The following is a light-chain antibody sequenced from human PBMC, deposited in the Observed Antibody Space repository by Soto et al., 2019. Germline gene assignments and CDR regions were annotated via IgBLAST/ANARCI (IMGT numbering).Light chain of an antibody. CDR2: DAS. CDR1: QSISLS. Sequence: DIRMTQSPSTLSAFVGDRVTTPCRASQSISLSLAWYQQKPGKAPDLLISDASNLERGVPSRFSGSGSGTEFTLTISSLQPEDFATYFCQQSYSTPNNFGQGTRLEI. CDR3: QQSYSTPNN. J-gene: IGKJ5*01. V-gene: IGKV1-5*01.